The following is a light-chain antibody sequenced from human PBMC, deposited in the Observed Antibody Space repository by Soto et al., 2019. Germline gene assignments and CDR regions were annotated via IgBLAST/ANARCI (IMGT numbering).Light chain of an antibody. CDR1: QGISNY. CDR2: AAS. Sequence: DIQMTQSPSSLSASVRDRVTITCRASQGISNYLAWYQQKPGKVPKLLIYAASTLQSGVPSRFSGSGSGTDFTITICSLQPEDVATYYSQKYDSAPWTFGQGTKVEIK. V-gene: IGKV1-27*01. J-gene: IGKJ1*01. CDR3: QKYDSAPWT.